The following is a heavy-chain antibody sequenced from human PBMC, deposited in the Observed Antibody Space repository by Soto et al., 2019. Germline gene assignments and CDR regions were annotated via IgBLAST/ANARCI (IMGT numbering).Heavy chain of an antibody. D-gene: IGHD3-10*01. Sequence: ASVKVSCKASGYTFTTYGISWVRQAPGQGLEWLGWINTHNGNTNYAQNLQGRVIMTADTSTNTTYMELRSLRSDDTAIYYCTREGSAPYYYYGMDAWGQGTTVTVSS. V-gene: IGHV1-18*01. CDR3: TREGSAPYYYYGMDA. J-gene: IGHJ6*02. CDR1: GYTFTTYG. CDR2: INTHNGNT.